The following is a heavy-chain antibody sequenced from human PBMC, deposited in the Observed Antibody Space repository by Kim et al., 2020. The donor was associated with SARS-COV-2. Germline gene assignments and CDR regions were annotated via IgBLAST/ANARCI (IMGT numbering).Heavy chain of an antibody. J-gene: IGHJ4*02. D-gene: IGHD1-26*01. CDR3: ARDEVDRANMGATNY. V-gene: IGHV3-33*01. CDR2: IWYDGSNK. CDR1: GFTFSSYG. Sequence: GGSLRLSCAASGFTFSSYGMHWVRQAPGKGLEWVAVIWYDGSNKYYADSVKGRFTISRDNSKNTLYLQMNSLRAEDTAVYYCARDEVDRANMGATNYWGQGTLVTVSS.